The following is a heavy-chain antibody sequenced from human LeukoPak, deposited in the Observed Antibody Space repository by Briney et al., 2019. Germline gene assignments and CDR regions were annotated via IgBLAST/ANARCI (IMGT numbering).Heavy chain of an antibody. J-gene: IGHJ5*02. V-gene: IGHV1-18*01. CDR1: GYTFTSYG. D-gene: IGHD7-27*01. Sequence: ASVKVSCKASGYTFTSYGISWVRQAPGQGLEWMGWISAYNDNTNYSQKFQGRVTTTTDTSTSTAYMELRSLRSDDTAVYYCARDGLTGDERFDPWGQGTLVTVSS. CDR2: ISAYNDNT. CDR3: ARDGLTGDERFDP.